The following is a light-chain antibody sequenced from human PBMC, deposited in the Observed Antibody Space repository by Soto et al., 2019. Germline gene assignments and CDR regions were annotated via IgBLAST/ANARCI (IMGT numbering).Light chain of an antibody. V-gene: IGLV1-40*01. CDR2: GNT. J-gene: IGLJ2*01. CDR3: CSYAGGYTHAV. Sequence: QSVLTQPPSVSGAPGQRVTISCTGSSSNIGAGYGVHWYQQLPGTAPKLLIYGNTNRPSGVPDRFSGSKSGTSASLTISGLQAEDEADYYCCSYAGGYTHAVFGGGTKLTVL. CDR1: SSNIGAGYG.